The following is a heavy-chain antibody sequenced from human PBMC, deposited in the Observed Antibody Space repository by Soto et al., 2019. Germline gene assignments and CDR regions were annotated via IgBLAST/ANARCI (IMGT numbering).Heavy chain of an antibody. CDR2: IKSKTDGGTT. J-gene: IGHJ4*02. Sequence: EVQLVESGGGLVKPGGSLRLSCAASGFTFSNAWMSWVRQAPGKGLEWVGRIKSKTDGGTTDYAAPVKGRFTISRDDSKNTLYLQMNSLKTEDTAEYYCTTDFRDYYDSSGYAGGSYWGQGTLVTVSS. CDR3: TTDFRDYYDSSGYAGGSY. CDR1: GFTFSNAW. V-gene: IGHV3-15*01. D-gene: IGHD3-22*01.